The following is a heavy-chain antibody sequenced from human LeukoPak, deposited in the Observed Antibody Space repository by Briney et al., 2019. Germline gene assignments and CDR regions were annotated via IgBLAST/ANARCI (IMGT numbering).Heavy chain of an antibody. CDR3: ARGIDSYYFDY. Sequence: GASVKVSCRASGGTFSSYAISWVRQAPGQGLEWMGGIIPIFGTANYAQKFQGRVTITTDESTSTAYMELSSLRSEDTAVYYCARGIDSYYFDYWGQGTLVTVSS. V-gene: IGHV1-69*05. CDR2: IIPIFGTA. CDR1: GGTFSSYA. J-gene: IGHJ4*02. D-gene: IGHD3-22*01.